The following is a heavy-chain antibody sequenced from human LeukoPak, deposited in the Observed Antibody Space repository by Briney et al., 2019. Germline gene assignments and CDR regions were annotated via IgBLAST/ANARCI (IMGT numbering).Heavy chain of an antibody. V-gene: IGHV3-23*01. CDR2: ISGSGGST. D-gene: IGHD3-16*01. CDR3: ARGLYDYVWGTSYFDS. Sequence: GGSLRLSCAASGFTFTYAWMTWVRQAPGKGLEWVSAISGSGGSTYYADSVKGRFTISRDIPKNTLYLQMNSLRADDTAVYYCARGLYDYVWGTSYFDSWGQGTLVTVST. J-gene: IGHJ4*02. CDR1: GFTFTYA.